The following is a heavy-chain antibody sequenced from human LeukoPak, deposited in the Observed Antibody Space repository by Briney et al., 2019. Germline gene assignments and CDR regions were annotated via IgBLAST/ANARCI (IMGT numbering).Heavy chain of an antibody. CDR3: AKDIDCSGYFGYFDQ. D-gene: IGHD3-22*01. CDR1: GFTFDDYA. CDR2: IGWNSGII. Sequence: GGSLRLSCAAAGFTFDDYAMHWVRQVPGKGLEWVSGIGWNSGIIGYADSVRGRFTISRDNAKNSLYLQMNSLRAEDTALYYCAKDIDCSGYFGYFDQWGQGTLVTVSS. J-gene: IGHJ4*02. V-gene: IGHV3-9*01.